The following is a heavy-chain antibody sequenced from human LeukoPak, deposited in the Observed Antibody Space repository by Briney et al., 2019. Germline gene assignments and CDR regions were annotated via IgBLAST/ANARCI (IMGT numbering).Heavy chain of an antibody. CDR2: ISSSSSYI. D-gene: IGHD2-15*01. CDR3: ARDSGLGYCSGGSCSFDY. J-gene: IGHJ4*02. Sequence: GGSLRLSCGASGFTFSSYSMNWVRQAPGKGLEWVSSISSSSSYIYYADSVKGRFTISRDNAKNSLYLQMNSLRAEDTAVYYCARDSGLGYCSGGSCSFDYWGQGTLVTVSS. CDR1: GFTFSSYS. V-gene: IGHV3-21*01.